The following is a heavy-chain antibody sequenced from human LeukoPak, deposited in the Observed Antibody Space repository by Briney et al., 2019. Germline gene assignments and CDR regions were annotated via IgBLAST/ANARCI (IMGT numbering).Heavy chain of an antibody. Sequence: KPSETLSLTCAVSADSFSSHYWSWIRQPPGKGLEWIGYISYIGSTNYNPSLKSRVTISIDTSKNQFSLKLSSVTAADTAVCYCARDLITVTKGFDIWGQGTMVSVSS. CDR2: ISYIGST. D-gene: IGHD4-17*01. CDR1: ADSFSSHY. CDR3: ARDLITVTKGFDI. J-gene: IGHJ3*02. V-gene: IGHV4-59*11.